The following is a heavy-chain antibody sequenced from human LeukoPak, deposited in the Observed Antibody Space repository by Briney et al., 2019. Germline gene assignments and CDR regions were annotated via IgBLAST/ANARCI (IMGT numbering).Heavy chain of an antibody. Sequence: SETLSLTCTVSGGSISSYYWSWIRQPAGKGLEWIGRIYTSGSTNYNPSLKSRVTMSVDTSKNQFSLKPSSVTAADTAVYYCARDNYGDHPYYYYYGMDVWGQGTTVTVSS. CDR3: ARDNYGDHPYYYYYGMDV. J-gene: IGHJ6*02. V-gene: IGHV4-4*07. CDR1: GGSISSYY. D-gene: IGHD4-17*01. CDR2: IYTSGST.